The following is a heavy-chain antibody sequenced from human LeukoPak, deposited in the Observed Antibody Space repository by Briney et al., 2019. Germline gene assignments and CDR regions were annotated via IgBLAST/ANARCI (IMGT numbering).Heavy chain of an antibody. CDR3: TTDASLSLLWFGGGFDY. J-gene: IGHJ4*02. CDR2: IKSKTDGGTT. V-gene: IGHV3-15*01. D-gene: IGHD3-10*01. CDR1: GFTFSNVW. Sequence: GGSLRLSCAASGFTFSNVWMTWVRQTPGKGLEWVGRIKSKTDGGTTDYAAPVKGRFTISRDDSKNTLYLQMNSLKTEDTAVYYCTTDASLSLLWFGGGFDYWGLGTLVTVSS.